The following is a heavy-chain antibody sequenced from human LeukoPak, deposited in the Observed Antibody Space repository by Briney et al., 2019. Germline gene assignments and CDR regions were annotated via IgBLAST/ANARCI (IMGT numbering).Heavy chain of an antibody. CDR2: IFHSGGT. V-gene: IGHV4-59*01. CDR1: GGSITTYY. D-gene: IGHD3-9*01. CDR3: ARVLGYPRN. Sequence: SEILSLTCTVSGGSITTYYWSWIRQPPGKGLEWIGYIFHSGGTNYNPSLKSRLTISVDTSKSQFSLKVRSVTATDTAVYYCARVLGYPRNWGQGTLVTVSS. J-gene: IGHJ4*02.